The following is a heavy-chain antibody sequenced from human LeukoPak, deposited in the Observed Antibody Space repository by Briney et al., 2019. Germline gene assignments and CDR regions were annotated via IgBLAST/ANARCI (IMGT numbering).Heavy chain of an antibody. CDR1: GGSISSSSYY. CDR2: IYYSGST. Sequence: SETLSLTCTVSGGSISSSSYYWGWLRQPPGKGLEWIGSIYYSGSTYYNPSLKSRLTISLDTSKNQFSLKLSSVTAADTAVYYCARVSYDSSGYGVFAYWGQGTLVTVSS. V-gene: IGHV4-39*07. CDR3: ARVSYDSSGYGVFAY. J-gene: IGHJ4*02. D-gene: IGHD3-22*01.